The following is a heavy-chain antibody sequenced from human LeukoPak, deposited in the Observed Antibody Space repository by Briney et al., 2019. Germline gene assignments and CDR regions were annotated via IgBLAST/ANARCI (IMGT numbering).Heavy chain of an antibody. CDR3: AKGGLLSSSSGSDAFDI. V-gene: IGHV3-30*02. Sequence: GGSLRLSCAASGFTFSSYGMHWVRQAPGKGLEWVAFIRYTGSNEYYADSVKGRFTISRDNSKNTLYLQMNSLRAEDTAVYYCAKGGLLSSSSGSDAFDIWGQGTWVIVSS. CDR2: IRYTGSNE. J-gene: IGHJ3*02. CDR1: GFTFSSYG. D-gene: IGHD6-6*01.